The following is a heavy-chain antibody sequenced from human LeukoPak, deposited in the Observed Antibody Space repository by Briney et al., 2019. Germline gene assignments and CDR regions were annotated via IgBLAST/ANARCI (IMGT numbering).Heavy chain of an antibody. CDR1: GFTFSTYG. V-gene: IGHV3-33*06. CDR2: IWNDGSNK. J-gene: IGHJ4*02. D-gene: IGHD2-21*02. CDR3: AKDQSDSLYY. Sequence: GGSLRLSCAASGFTFSTYGMHWVRQAPGKGLEWVAVIWNDGSNKFYVDSVKGRLTISRDNSENTLYLQMNSLRAEDTAVYYCAKDQSDSLYYWGQGTLVTVSS.